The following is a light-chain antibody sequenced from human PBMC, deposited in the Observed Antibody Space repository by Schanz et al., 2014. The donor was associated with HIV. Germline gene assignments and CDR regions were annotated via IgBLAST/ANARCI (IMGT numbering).Light chain of an antibody. Sequence: EIVMTQSPATLSVSPGERATLSCRASESISSSLLAWYQKKPGQAPTLLIYAASSRASGIPDRFSGSGSGADFTLTISGLEPEDYAVYHCQQYGSLPWTFGQGTKVEVK. V-gene: IGKV3-20*01. CDR3: QQYGSLPWT. J-gene: IGKJ1*01. CDR2: AAS. CDR1: ESISSSL.